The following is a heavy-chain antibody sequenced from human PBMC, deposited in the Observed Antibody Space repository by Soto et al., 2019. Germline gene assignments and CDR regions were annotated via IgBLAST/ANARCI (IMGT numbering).Heavy chain of an antibody. D-gene: IGHD3-10*01. Sequence: EVQLVESGGGLVQPGGSLRLSCAASEFTFSSYWMHWVRQAPGKGLMWVSRINSDGSGTSYADSVKGRFTISRDNAKNTLYLQMNRLKVEDTAVYYCARGWVNYGSGSYDVWGQGTTVTVSS. CDR3: ARGWVNYGSGSYDV. J-gene: IGHJ6*02. V-gene: IGHV3-74*01. CDR1: EFTFSSYW. CDR2: INSDGSGT.